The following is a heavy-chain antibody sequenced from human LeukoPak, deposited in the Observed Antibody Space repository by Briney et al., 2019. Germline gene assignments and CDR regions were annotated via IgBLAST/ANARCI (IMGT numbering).Heavy chain of an antibody. CDR3: ARGYYHFWSNYWFPLDY. CDR1: GYTFTSYA. J-gene: IGHJ4*02. Sequence: ASVKVSCKASGYTFTSYAMNWVRQAPGQGLEWMGWINTNTGNPTYAQGFTGRFVFSLDTSVSTAYLQISSLKAEDTAVYYCARGYYHFWSNYWFPLDYWGQGTLVTVTS. V-gene: IGHV7-4-1*02. CDR2: INTNTGNP. D-gene: IGHD3-3*01.